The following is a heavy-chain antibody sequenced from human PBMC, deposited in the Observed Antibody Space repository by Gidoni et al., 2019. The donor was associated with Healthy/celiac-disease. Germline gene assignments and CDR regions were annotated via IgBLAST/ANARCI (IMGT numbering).Heavy chain of an antibody. Sequence: EVQLLEPGGGLVRPGGSLRLSCAAFGFTFRSYAMSWVRLAPGTGLEWVSAISGSGGSTYYADSVKGRFTIARDNSKNTLYLQMNSLRAEDTAVYYCAKGVSDPYCSGGSCNLFDYWGQGTLVTVSS. V-gene: IGHV3-23*01. CDR1: GFTFRSYA. CDR3: AKGVSDPYCSGGSCNLFDY. J-gene: IGHJ4*02. D-gene: IGHD2-15*01. CDR2: ISGSGGST.